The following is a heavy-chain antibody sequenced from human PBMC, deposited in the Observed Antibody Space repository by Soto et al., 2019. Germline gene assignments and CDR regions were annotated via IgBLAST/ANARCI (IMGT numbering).Heavy chain of an antibody. J-gene: IGHJ4*02. CDR1: GFTFDDYA. Sequence: GGSLRLSCAASGFTFDDYAMHWVRQAPGKGLEWVSGISWNSGSIGYADSVKGRFTISRDNAKNSLYLQMNSLRAEDTALYYCAKDMGYDSSGYWFDYWGQGTLVTVSS. D-gene: IGHD3-22*01. CDR3: AKDMGYDSSGYWFDY. V-gene: IGHV3-9*01. CDR2: ISWNSGSI.